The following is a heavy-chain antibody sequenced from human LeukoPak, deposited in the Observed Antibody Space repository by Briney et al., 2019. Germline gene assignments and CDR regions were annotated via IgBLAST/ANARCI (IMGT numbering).Heavy chain of an antibody. CDR2: IYTSGST. D-gene: IGHD1-26*01. CDR3: ARDRSMYSGSYRSFDY. CDR1: GGSISSYY. J-gene: IGHJ4*02. V-gene: IGHV4-4*07. Sequence: RPSETLCLTCTASGGSISSYYWSWIRQPAGKGLEWIGRIYTSGSTNYNPSLKSRVTMSVDTSKNQFSLKLSSVTAADTAVYYCARDRSMYSGSYRSFDYWGQGTLVTVSS.